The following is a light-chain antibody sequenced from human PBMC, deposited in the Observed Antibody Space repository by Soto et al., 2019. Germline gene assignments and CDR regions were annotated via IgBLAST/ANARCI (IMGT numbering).Light chain of an antibody. CDR2: EVS. Sequence: QSVLTQPASVSGSPGQSITISCTGTSSDVGAYNFVSWYQQFPGKAPKLMIYEVSNRPSGVSNRFSGSKSGNTASLTISGLQAEDEADYYCSSYTSSSTLGVFGGGTKLTVL. CDR1: SSDVGAYNF. CDR3: SSYTSSSTLGV. J-gene: IGLJ2*01. V-gene: IGLV2-14*01.